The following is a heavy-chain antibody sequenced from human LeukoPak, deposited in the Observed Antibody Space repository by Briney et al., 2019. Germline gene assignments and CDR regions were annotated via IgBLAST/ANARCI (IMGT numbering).Heavy chain of an antibody. V-gene: IGHV3-7*01. Sequence: GESLRLSCAASGFTFRNFWMSWVRQAPGKGLEWVANIKQDGSEKYYVESVKGRFTISRDNAKNSLFLQMNSLRAEDTAVYYCATDRPTDMGGQGTLVTVSS. CDR3: ATDRPTDM. CDR2: IKQDGSEK. J-gene: IGHJ4*02. CDR1: GFTFRNFW.